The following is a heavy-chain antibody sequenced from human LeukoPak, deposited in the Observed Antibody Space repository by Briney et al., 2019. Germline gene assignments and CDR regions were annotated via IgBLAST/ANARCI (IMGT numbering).Heavy chain of an antibody. CDR1: GFTFSSYD. V-gene: IGHV3-13*01. CDR3: ARALSSSWPLDY. J-gene: IGHJ4*02. Sequence: GGSLRLSCAASGFTFSSYDMHWVRHATGKGLEWVSAIGTAGGTYYPGSVKGRLTISRENAKNSLYLQMNSLRAGDTAVYYCARALSSSWPLDYWGQGTLVTVSS. CDR2: IGTAGGT. D-gene: IGHD6-13*01.